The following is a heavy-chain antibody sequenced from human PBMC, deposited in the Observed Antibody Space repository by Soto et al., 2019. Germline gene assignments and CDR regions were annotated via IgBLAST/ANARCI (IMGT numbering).Heavy chain of an antibody. CDR2: IIPVLGRA. V-gene: IGHV1-69*01. CDR3: ARGPWTQEGPKYYFDF. D-gene: IGHD5-18*01. J-gene: IGHJ4*02. Sequence: QVQLVQSGAEVKKPGCSVKVSCKASGGTFDTFAFSWVRQAPGQGLEWLGGIIPVLGRANYAQRFQDRVSASADGSTSTAFMELSSLNSDDTAVYYCARGPWTQEGPKYYFDFWGQGTLVTVSS. CDR1: GGTFDTFA.